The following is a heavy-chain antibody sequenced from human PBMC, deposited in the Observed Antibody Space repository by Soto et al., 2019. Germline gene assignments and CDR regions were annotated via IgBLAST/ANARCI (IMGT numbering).Heavy chain of an antibody. Sequence: GGSLRLSCAASGFTFSDNYMSWIRQAPGKGLEWVSYISGGGSTTHYADSVKGRFTISRDISTNTLYLQMNSLRADDSAVYYCARAAVISSRAVIFYGMDVWGQGTTVTVSS. CDR1: GFTFSDNY. D-gene: IGHD3-10*01. CDR3: ARAAVISSRAVIFYGMDV. V-gene: IGHV3-11*04. CDR2: ISGGGSTT. J-gene: IGHJ6*02.